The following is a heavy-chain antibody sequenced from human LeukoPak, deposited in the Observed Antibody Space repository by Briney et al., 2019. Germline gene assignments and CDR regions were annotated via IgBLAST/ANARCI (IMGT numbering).Heavy chain of an antibody. V-gene: IGHV3-23*01. CDR2: ISGGGVST. J-gene: IGHJ4*02. CDR1: GFTFSNYA. D-gene: IGHD3-22*01. Sequence: GGSLRLSCAASGFTFSNYAMTWVRQAPGKGLDWVSAISGGGVSTHYAESVKGRFTISRDNSKNTLYLQINSLRAEDTAVYYCAKDYVVMDFIGRQVDYWGQGTLVTVSS. CDR3: AKDYVVMDFIGRQVDY.